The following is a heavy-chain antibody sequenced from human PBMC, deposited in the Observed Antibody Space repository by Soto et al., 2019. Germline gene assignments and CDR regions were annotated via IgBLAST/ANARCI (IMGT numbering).Heavy chain of an antibody. CDR1: GGSISSYY. D-gene: IGHD3-10*01. Sequence: SETLSLTCTVSGGSISSYYWSWIRQPPGKGLEWIGYIYYSGSTYYNPSLKSRVTISVDTSKNQFSLKLSSVTAADTAVYYCARDLRYYYGSVSYGMDVCGQGTTVTVSS. V-gene: IGHV4-59*12. CDR3: ARDLRYYYGSVSYGMDV. J-gene: IGHJ6*02. CDR2: IYYSGST.